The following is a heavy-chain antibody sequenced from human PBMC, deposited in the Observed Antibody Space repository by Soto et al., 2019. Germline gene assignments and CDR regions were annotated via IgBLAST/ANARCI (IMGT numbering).Heavy chain of an antibody. D-gene: IGHD1-26*01. CDR1: GFIFENFG. J-gene: IGHJ5*02. Sequence: QPGGSLRLSCAASGFIFENFGMSWVRQAPGKGLEWISSISGSGFKEYYADSVKGRFTISRDNSKSTVYLELNNLSAEDTAVYHCAKNQGVELVPLATVDWFDPWGQGSVVTVSS. CDR2: ISGSGFKE. CDR3: AKNQGVELVPLATVDWFDP. V-gene: IGHV3-23*01.